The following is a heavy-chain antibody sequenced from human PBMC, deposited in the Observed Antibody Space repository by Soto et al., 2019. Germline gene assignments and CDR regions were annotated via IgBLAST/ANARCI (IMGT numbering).Heavy chain of an antibody. D-gene: IGHD3-22*01. CDR2: ISYSGST. CDR3: ARKSITMIVVVT. CDR1: GASISTYY. J-gene: IGHJ5*02. Sequence: SETLSLTCTVSGASISTYYWSWIRQPPGKGLEWIGYISYSGSTNYNPSLKSRVTISVDKSKNQFSLKLSSVTAADTAVYYCARKSITMIVVVTWGQGTLVTVS. V-gene: IGHV4-59*12.